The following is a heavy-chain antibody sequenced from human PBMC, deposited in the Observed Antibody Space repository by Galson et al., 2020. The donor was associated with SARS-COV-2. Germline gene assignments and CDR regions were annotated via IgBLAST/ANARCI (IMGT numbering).Heavy chain of an antibody. CDR3: ARRSYYDSGNYEGWFDP. J-gene: IGHJ5*02. V-gene: IGHV5-51*01. D-gene: IGHD3-10*01. CDR1: GYIFTSYW. CDR2: IYPGDSDT. Sequence: GESLKISCKGSGYIFTSYWIGWVRQMPGKGLEWMGIIYPGDSDTRYSPSFQGQVTISADKSISTAYLQWSSLKASDTAMYYCARRSYYDSGNYEGWFDPWGQGTLVTVSS.